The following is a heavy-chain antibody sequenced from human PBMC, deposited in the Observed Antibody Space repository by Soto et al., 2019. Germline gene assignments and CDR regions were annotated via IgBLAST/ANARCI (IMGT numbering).Heavy chain of an antibody. CDR2: ISCSTSYI. J-gene: IGHJ6*02. CDR3: ARVVDYCDPYYYYGMDV. V-gene: IGHV3-21*01. D-gene: IGHD3-22*01. CDR1: GFTFSSYS. Sequence: EVQLVESGGGLVKPGGSLRLSCAAYGFTFSSYSMNWVRQAPAKGLEWVSSISCSTSYIYYADSVKGRFTISRDNAKNSLYLQMNSLRAEDTAVYYCARVVDYCDPYYYYGMDVWGQGTTVTVSS.